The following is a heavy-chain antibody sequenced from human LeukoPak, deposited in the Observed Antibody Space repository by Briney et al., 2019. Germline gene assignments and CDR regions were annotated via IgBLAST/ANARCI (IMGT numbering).Heavy chain of an antibody. V-gene: IGHV4-4*07. CDR1: GGSISSYY. Sequence: SETLSLTCTVSGGSISSYYWSWIRQPAGKGLEWIGRIYTSGSTNYNPSLKSRVTISVDTSKNQFSLKLSSVTAADTAVYYCAREDSGSYYPLLDYWGQGTLVTVSS. CDR2: IYTSGST. J-gene: IGHJ4*02. CDR3: AREDSGSYYPLLDY. D-gene: IGHD3-10*01.